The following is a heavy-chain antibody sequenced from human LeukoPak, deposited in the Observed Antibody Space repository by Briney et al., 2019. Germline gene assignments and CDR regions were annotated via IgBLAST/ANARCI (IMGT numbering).Heavy chain of an antibody. Sequence: SETLSLTCAVYGGSFSGYYWSWIRQPPGKGLEWIGEINHGGSTNYNLSLKSRVTISVDTSKNQFSLKLSSVTAADTAVYYCARGIRYVWGSYRYDYWGQGTLVTVSS. CDR2: INHGGST. V-gene: IGHV4-34*01. CDR1: GGSFSGYY. D-gene: IGHD3-16*02. CDR3: ARGIRYVWGSYRYDY. J-gene: IGHJ4*02.